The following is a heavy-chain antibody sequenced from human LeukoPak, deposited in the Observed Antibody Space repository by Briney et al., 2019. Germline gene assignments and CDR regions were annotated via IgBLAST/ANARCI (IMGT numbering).Heavy chain of an antibody. CDR3: AREAGFLEWLHDYYYMDV. D-gene: IGHD3-3*01. CDR1: GGSISSGGYS. CDR2: IYYSGST. J-gene: IGHJ6*03. Sequence: SQTLSLTCAVSGGSISSGGYSWSWIRQPPGKGLEWIGYIYYSGSTYYNPSLKSRVTISVDTSKNQFSLKLSSVTAADTAVYYCAREAGFLEWLHDYYYMDVWGKGTTVTVSS. V-gene: IGHV4-30-4*07.